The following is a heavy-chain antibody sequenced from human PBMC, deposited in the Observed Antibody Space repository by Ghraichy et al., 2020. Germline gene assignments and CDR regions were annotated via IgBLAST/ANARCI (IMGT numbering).Heavy chain of an antibody. V-gene: IGHV3-43*01. CDR2: ISWDSKTT. CDR3: AKDKGKWSGFDY. CDR1: GFTFADYT. Sequence: GESLNISCAASGFTFADYTMHWVRQAPGKGLEWVSLISWDSKTTDYADSVKGRFTISRDNRRKSLYLQMNSLRSEDTAFYYCAKDKGKWSGFDYWGRGTLVTLSS. J-gene: IGHJ4*02. D-gene: IGHD3/OR15-3a*01.